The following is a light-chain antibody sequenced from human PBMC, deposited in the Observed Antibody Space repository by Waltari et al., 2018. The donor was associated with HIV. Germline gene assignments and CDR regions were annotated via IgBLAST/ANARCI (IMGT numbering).Light chain of an antibody. CDR2: DVS. Sequence: QSALTQPRSVSGSPGQPVTISCTGTSSDVGGYHYVSWYQQHPGKAPTLMIYDVSKRPAGVPDRFSGSKSGNTASLTISGLQAEDEADYYCCSYAGSYTLYVFGTGTKVTVL. CDR1: SSDVGGYHY. J-gene: IGLJ1*01. CDR3: CSYAGSYTLYV. V-gene: IGLV2-11*01.